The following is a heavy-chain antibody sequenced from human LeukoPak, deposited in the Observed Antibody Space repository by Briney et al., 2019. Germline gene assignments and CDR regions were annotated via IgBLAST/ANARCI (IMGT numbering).Heavy chain of an antibody. CDR2: ISSGGTYM. V-gene: IGHV3-21*01. Sequence: GGSLRLSCAASGFSFSAYAMTWVRQAPGKGLEWVSSISSGGTYMSFAQSLQGRFIISRENTWKSLSLQMNSLRPEDTAVYYCARADCRGGACSLDFWGQGTLVTVSA. J-gene: IGHJ4*02. D-gene: IGHD2-15*01. CDR1: GFSFSAYA. CDR3: ARADCRGGACSLDF.